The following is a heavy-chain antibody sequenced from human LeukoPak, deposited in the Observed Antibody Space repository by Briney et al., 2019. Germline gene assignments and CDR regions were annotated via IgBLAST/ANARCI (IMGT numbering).Heavy chain of an antibody. V-gene: IGHV3-30-3*01. J-gene: IGHJ4*02. CDR2: ISYDGSEK. D-gene: IGHD3-22*01. CDR1: GFTFSSYP. CDR3: AREGSSGYYPS. Sequence: SLRLSCAASGFTFSSYPMHWVRRAPGKGLEWVAVISYDGSEKHYADPVKGRFTISRDNSKNTLYLQMNSLRAEDTAVYYCAREGSSGYYPSWGQGILVTVSS.